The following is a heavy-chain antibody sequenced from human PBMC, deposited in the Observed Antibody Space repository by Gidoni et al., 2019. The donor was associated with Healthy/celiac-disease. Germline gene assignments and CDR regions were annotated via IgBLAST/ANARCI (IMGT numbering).Heavy chain of an antibody. V-gene: IGHV4-34*01. CDR2: INHSGRT. J-gene: IGHJ4*02. CDR1: GGSFSGYY. Sequence: QVQLQQWGAGLLKPSETLSLTCAVYGGSFSGYYWSWIRQPPGKGLEWIGEINHSGRTNYNPSLKSRVTISVDTSKNQFSLKLSSVTAADTAVYYCARVRTLRAYYFDYWGQGTLVTVSS. D-gene: IGHD4-17*01. CDR3: ARVRTLRAYYFDY.